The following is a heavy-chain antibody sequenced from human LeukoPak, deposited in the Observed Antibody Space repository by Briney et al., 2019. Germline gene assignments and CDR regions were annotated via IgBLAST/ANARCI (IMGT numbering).Heavy chain of an antibody. CDR3: ARDRLRGTLGLAGFDP. V-gene: IGHV1-69*05. CDR1: GGTFSSYA. J-gene: IGHJ5*02. D-gene: IGHD3-10*01. CDR2: IIPIFGTA. Sequence: SVKVSCKASGGTFSSYAISWVRQAPGQGLEWMGGIIPIFGTANYAQKFQGRVTITTDESTSTAYIELSSLRSEDTAVYYCARDRLRGTLGLAGFDPWGQGTLVTVSS.